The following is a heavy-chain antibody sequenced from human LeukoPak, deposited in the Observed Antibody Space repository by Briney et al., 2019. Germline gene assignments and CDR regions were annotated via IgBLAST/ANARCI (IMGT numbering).Heavy chain of an antibody. D-gene: IGHD1-26*01. Sequence: PSETLSLTCTVSGGSISNYYWIWMRQPPGKGLEWIGSLYNSGGTNYNPSLKSRLTISVDMSKNEVSLKLSSVTAADTAVYYCARGVTSPLDAFDIWGQGTTVSVSS. V-gene: IGHV4-59*01. CDR3: ARGVTSPLDAFDI. J-gene: IGHJ3*02. CDR2: LYNSGGT. CDR1: GGSISNYY.